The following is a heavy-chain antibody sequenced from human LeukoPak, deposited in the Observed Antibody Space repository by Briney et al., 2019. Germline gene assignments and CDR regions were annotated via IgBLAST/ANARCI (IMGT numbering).Heavy chain of an antibody. CDR1: GGSISGYY. CDR2: IYYSGST. Sequence: SETLSLTCTVSGGSISGYYWSWIRQPPGKGLEWIGNIYYSGSTNYNPSLKSRVTISVDTSKNQFSLKLSSVTAADTAVYYCARQRFLEWYFDYWGQGTLVTVSS. CDR3: ARQRFLEWYFDY. V-gene: IGHV4-59*08. D-gene: IGHD3-3*01. J-gene: IGHJ4*02.